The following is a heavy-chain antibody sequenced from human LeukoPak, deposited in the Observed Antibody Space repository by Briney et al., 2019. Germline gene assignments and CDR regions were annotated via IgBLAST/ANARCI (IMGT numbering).Heavy chain of an antibody. CDR1: GSTFSNYA. CDR2: ISGSGGST. Sequence: GGSLRLSCAASGSTFSNYAMSWARQAPGKGLEWVSAISGSGGSTYYADSVKGRFPISRDNSKNTLYLQMNSLRAEDTAVYYCTKGTIWLPFDYWGQGTLVTVSS. V-gene: IGHV3-23*01. CDR3: TKGTIWLPFDY. J-gene: IGHJ4*02. D-gene: IGHD5-18*01.